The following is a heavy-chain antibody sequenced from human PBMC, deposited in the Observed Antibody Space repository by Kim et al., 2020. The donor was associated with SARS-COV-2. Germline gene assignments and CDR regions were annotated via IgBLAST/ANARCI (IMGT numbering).Heavy chain of an antibody. Sequence: SETLSLTCTVSGGSISNYYWSWIRQPPGKGLEWIGYIYYSGSTNYNPSLKSRVTMSVYTSKNQFSLKLSSVTAADTAVYYCARSLYDSSGYYYVPFDSWGQGTLVTVSS. D-gene: IGHD3-22*01. J-gene: IGHJ4*02. CDR3: ARSLYDSSGYYYVPFDS. CDR2: IYYSGST. CDR1: GGSISNYY. V-gene: IGHV4-59*13.